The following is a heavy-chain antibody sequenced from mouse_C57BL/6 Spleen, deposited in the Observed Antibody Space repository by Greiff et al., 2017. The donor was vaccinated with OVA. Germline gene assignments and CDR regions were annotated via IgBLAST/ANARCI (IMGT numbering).Heavy chain of an antibody. CDR3: ARGSTMVTTGGAWFAY. D-gene: IGHD2-2*01. V-gene: IGHV8-8*01. CDR1: GFSLSTFGMG. Sequence: QVTLKESGPGILQPSQTLSLTCSFSGFSLSTFGMGVGWIRQPSGKGLEWLAHIWWDDDKYYNPALKSRLTISKDTSKNQVFLKIANVDTADTATYYCARGSTMVTTGGAWFAYWGQGTLVTVSA. J-gene: IGHJ3*01. CDR2: IWWDDDK.